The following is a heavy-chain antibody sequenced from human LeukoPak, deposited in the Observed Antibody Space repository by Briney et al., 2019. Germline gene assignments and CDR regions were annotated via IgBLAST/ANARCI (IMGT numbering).Heavy chain of an antibody. CDR2: VSAYNGNT. Sequence: ASVKVSCKASGYAFTSSGISWVRLPPGQGLEWMGWVSAYNGNTNYEQKLQGRVTMTTDTSTSTAYLGLRSLRSDDTAVYYCARDLVPNSYYDFWSGYCFFDYWGQGTLVTVCS. CDR3: ARDLVPNSYYDFWSGYCFFDY. J-gene: IGHJ4*02. D-gene: IGHD3-3*01. V-gene: IGHV1-18*01. CDR1: GYAFTSSG.